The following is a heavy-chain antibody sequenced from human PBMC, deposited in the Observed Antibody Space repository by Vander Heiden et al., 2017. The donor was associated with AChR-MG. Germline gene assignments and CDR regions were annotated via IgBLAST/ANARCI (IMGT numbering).Heavy chain of an antibody. J-gene: IGHJ4*02. CDR3: ARANHCSGGSCSSNY. CDR1: GRSISSGSYS. D-gene: IGHD2-15*01. Sequence: QVQLQESGPGLVKPSQTLSLTSTVSGRSISSGSYSWSWPRQPPGTRLELIGRIYTSGGTNYNPTLKSRVTISLDTSKNQFSLRLSSVTAADTAVYYCARANHCSGGSCSSNYWGQGTLVTVSS. V-gene: IGHV4-61*02. CDR2: IYTSGGT.